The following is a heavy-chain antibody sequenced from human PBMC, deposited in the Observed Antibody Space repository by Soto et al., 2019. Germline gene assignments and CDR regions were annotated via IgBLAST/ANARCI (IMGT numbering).Heavy chain of an antibody. J-gene: IGHJ4*02. V-gene: IGHV4-61*01. D-gene: IGHD1-26*01. Sequence: SETLSLTCSVSGGSVSSGSYYWSWIRQPPGKGLEWIGYIYYTGSTNYNPSLKSRVTISGDTSNNQFSLKLNSVTAADTAVYYCARGLITGSQYSGGWYYFDSWGQGTQVTVSS. CDR2: IYYTGST. CDR1: GGSVSSGSYY. CDR3: ARGLITGSQYSGGWYYFDS.